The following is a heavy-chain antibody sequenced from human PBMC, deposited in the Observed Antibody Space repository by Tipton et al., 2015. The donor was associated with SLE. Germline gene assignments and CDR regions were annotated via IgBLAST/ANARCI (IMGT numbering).Heavy chain of an antibody. Sequence: TLSLTCNVFGGSISSYYWSWIRPSPGKGLEWIAYISYRGNTDYNPSLKGRFTISVDTSKNQFSLKLSSVTAADTAVYYCARGYGDYSNWFDPWGQGALVNVSS. J-gene: IGHJ5*02. CDR1: GGSISSYY. D-gene: IGHD4-17*01. V-gene: IGHV4-59*01. CDR3: ARGYGDYSNWFDP. CDR2: ISYRGNT.